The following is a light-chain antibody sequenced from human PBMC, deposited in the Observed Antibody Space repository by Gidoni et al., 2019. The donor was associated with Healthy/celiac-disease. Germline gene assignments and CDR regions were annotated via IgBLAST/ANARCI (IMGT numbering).Light chain of an antibody. CDR1: QSVLYSSDNKNY. V-gene: IGKV4-1*01. Sequence: DIVMTQSPDSLAVSLGERATINCKSSQSVLYSSDNKNYLAWYQQKPGQPPKLLIYWASTRESGVPDRCSGSGSGTDFTLTISSLQAEDVAVYSCQQYYSTPWTFGQGTKVEI. J-gene: IGKJ1*01. CDR2: WAS. CDR3: QQYYSTPWT.